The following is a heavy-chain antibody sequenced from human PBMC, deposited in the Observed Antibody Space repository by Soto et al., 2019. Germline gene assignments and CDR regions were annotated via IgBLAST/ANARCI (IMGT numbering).Heavy chain of an antibody. Sequence: SETLSLTCTVSGGSISSSSYYWGWIRQPPGKGLEWIGSIYYSGSTYYNPSLKSRVTISVDTSKNQFSLKLSSVAAADTAVYYCARDLSRYYYDSSGYVFDPWGQGTLVT. CDR2: IYYSGST. CDR3: ARDLSRYYYDSSGYVFDP. CDR1: GGSISSSSYY. J-gene: IGHJ5*02. V-gene: IGHV4-39*02. D-gene: IGHD3-22*01.